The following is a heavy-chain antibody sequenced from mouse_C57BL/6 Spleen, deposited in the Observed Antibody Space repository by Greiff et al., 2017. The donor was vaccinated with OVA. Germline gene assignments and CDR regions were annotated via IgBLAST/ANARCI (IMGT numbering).Heavy chain of an antibody. V-gene: IGHV1-63*01. CDR3: ARGYYDYSFAY. CDR1: GYTFTNYW. Sequence: QVQLKQSGAELVRPGTSVKMSCKASGYTFTNYWIGWAKQMPGPGLEWIGDIYPGGGYTNYNEKFKGKATLTADKSSSTAYMQFSSLTSEDSAIYYCARGYYDYSFAYWGQGTLVTVSA. CDR2: IYPGGGYT. D-gene: IGHD2-4*01. J-gene: IGHJ3*01.